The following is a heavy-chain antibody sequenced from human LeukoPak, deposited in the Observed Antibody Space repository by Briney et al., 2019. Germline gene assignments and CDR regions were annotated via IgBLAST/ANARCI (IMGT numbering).Heavy chain of an antibody. J-gene: IGHJ4*02. Sequence: SETLSLTCTVSGGSISSSSYYWGWIRQPPGKGLEWIGSIYYSGSTYYNPSLKSRVTISVDTSKNQFSLKLGSVTAADTAVYYCARTTRGEGSYYYGSGSYPHWGQGTLVTVSS. CDR2: IYYSGST. CDR1: GGSISSSSYY. D-gene: IGHD3-10*01. V-gene: IGHV4-39*01. CDR3: ARTTRGEGSYYYGSGSYPH.